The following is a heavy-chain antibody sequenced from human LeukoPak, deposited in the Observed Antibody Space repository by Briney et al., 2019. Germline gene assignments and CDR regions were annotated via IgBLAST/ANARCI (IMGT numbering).Heavy chain of an antibody. J-gene: IGHJ4*02. Sequence: RAGGSLRLSCAASGFTFSSYSMNWVRQAPGKGLEWVSSISSSSSYIYYADSVKGRFTISRDNAKNSLYLQMNSLRAEDTAVYYCARGDMVYFDYWGQGTLVTVSS. CDR1: GFTFSSYS. CDR3: ARGDMVYFDY. V-gene: IGHV3-21*01. CDR2: ISSSSSYI. D-gene: IGHD3-10*01.